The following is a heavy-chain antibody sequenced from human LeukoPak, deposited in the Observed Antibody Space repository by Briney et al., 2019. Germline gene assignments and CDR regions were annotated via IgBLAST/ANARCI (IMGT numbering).Heavy chain of an antibody. V-gene: IGHV4-34*01. CDR2: INHSGST. Sequence: SETLSLTCAVYGGSFSGYYWSWIRQPPGKGLEWIGEINHSGSTNYNPSLKSRVTISVDTSKNQFSLKLGSVTAADTAVYCCARGGRRPIQYVQHWGQGTLVTVSS. D-gene: IGHD3-10*01. CDR1: GGSFSGYY. J-gene: IGHJ1*01. CDR3: ARGGRRPIQYVQH.